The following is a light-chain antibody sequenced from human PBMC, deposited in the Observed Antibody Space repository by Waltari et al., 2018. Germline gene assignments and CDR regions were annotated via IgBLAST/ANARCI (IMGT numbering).Light chain of an antibody. CDR2: VNSDGSH. CDR1: SGHSSNV. Sequence: QLVLTQSPSASASLGDSVRLTCTLSSGHSSNVIAWHQQQPEKGPRYLMGVNSDGSHSKGDEIPDRFSGSSSGAERYLTISSLQSEDEADYYCQTGGHGTWVFGGGTKLTVL. V-gene: IGLV4-69*01. J-gene: IGLJ3*02. CDR3: QTGGHGTWV.